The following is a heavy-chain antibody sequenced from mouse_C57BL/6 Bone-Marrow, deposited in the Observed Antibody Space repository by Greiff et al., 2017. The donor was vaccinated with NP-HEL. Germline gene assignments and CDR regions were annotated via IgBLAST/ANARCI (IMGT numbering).Heavy chain of an antibody. CDR3: ARGAAQATLFAY. D-gene: IGHD3-2*02. J-gene: IGHJ3*01. CDR1: GYTFTSYW. CDR2: IDPSDSET. V-gene: IGHV1-52*01. Sequence: VKLQQPGAELVRPGSSVKLSCKASGYTFTSYWMHWVKQRPIQGLEWIGNIDPSDSETHYNQKFKDKATLTVDKSSSTAYMQLSSLTSEDSAVYYCARGAAQATLFAYWGQGTLVTVSA.